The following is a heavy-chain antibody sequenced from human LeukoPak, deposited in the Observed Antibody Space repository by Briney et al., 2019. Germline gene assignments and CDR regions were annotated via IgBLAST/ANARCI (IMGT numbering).Heavy chain of an antibody. CDR1: GGSFSGYY. CDR2: INHSGST. J-gene: IGHJ4*02. D-gene: IGHD6-6*01. V-gene: IGHV4-34*01. CDR3: ARSSIAARRYDY. Sequence: SETLSLTCAVYGGSFSGYYWSWIRQPPGKGLEWIGEINHSGSTNYNPSPKSRVTISVDTSKNQFSLKLSSVTAADTAVYYCARSSIAARRYDYRGQGTLVTVSS.